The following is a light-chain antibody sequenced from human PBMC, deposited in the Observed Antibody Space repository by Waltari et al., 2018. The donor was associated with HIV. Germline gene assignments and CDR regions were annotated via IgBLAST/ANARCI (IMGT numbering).Light chain of an antibody. Sequence: QSALTQPASVSGSPGQSITISCTGTSSDVGGYQYASWYQQHPGKAPKLMIFDGSNRPSGVSNRFSGSKSGNTASLTISGLQAEDEAHYFCSSYTSTTTLVVFGGGTKLTVL. CDR2: DGS. V-gene: IGLV2-14*03. CDR3: SSYTSTTTLVV. J-gene: IGLJ3*02. CDR1: SSDVGGYQY.